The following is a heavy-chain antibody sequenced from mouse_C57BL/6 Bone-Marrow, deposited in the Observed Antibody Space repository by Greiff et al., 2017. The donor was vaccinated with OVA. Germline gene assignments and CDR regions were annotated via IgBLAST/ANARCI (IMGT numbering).Heavy chain of an antibody. D-gene: IGHD1-1*01. CDR1: GYTFTDYE. J-gene: IGHJ4*01. CDR2: IDPETGGT. CDR3: TRKSGATVVGGYAMDY. Sequence: VQLQQSGAELVRPGASVTLSCKASGYTFTDYEMHWVKQTPVHGLEWIGAIDPETGGTAYNQKFKGKAILTADKSSSTAYMELRSLTSEDSAVYYCTRKSGATVVGGYAMDYWGQGTSVTVSS. V-gene: IGHV1-15*01.